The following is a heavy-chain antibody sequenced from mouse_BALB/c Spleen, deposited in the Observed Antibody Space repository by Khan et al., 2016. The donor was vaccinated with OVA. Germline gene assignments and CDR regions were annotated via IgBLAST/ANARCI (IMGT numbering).Heavy chain of an antibody. J-gene: IGHJ3*01. CDR1: GFNIKDYY. D-gene: IGHD2-3*01. CDR2: IDPENGNT. Sequence: VQLQQSGAELVRPGALVKLSCKASGFNIKDYYIHWVKQRPEQGLEWIGWIDPENGNTIYDPKFQGKANITADTSSNTAYLHFSSLPSEDTAVYYCARAGYSPWFAYWGQGTLVTVSA. CDR3: ARAGYSPWFAY. V-gene: IGHV14-1*02.